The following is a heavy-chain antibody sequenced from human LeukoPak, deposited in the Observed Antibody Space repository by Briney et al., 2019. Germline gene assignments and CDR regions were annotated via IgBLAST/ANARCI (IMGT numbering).Heavy chain of an antibody. V-gene: IGHV4-34*01. D-gene: IGHD4-17*01. CDR1: GGSFSGCY. CDR3: ARDRGNDYGGYWDYYYYYYMDV. CDR2: INHSGST. Sequence: KSSETLSLTCAVYGGSFSGCYWSWIRQPPGKGLEWIGEINHSGSTNYNPSLKSRVTISVDTSKNQFSLKLSSVTAADTAVYYCARDRGNDYGGYWDYYYYYYMDVWGKGTTVTVSS. J-gene: IGHJ6*03.